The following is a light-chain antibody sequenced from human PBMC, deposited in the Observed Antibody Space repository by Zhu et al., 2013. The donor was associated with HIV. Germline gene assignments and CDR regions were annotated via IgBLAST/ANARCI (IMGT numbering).Light chain of an antibody. V-gene: IGLV3-19*01. CDR2: GRN. J-gene: IGLJ3*02. CDR3: NSRDTSGNLYWV. Sequence: SSELTQDPAVSVALGQTVRITCQGDSLRSYYASWYQQKPGQAPVLVIYGRNNRPSGIPDRFSGSSSGNTASLTITGAQAEDEAGYYCNSRDTSGNLYWVFGGGTKLTVL. CDR1: SLRSYY.